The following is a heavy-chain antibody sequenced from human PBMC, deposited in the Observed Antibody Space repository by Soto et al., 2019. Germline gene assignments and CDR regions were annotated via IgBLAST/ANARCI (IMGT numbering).Heavy chain of an antibody. D-gene: IGHD6-19*01. CDR2: IHSGGST. Sequence: GGSLRLSCAASGFTISNNYMSWVRQAPGKGLEWVSVIHSGGSTDYADSVKGRFTISRDNSKNTVYLQMNSLRAEDTAVYYCARARSTGLFGEYFQHWGQGTLVTVSS. V-gene: IGHV3-66*01. J-gene: IGHJ1*01. CDR1: GFTISNNY. CDR3: ARARSTGLFGEYFQH.